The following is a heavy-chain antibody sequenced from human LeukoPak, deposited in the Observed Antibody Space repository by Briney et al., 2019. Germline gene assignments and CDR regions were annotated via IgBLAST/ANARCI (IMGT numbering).Heavy chain of an antibody. CDR1: GGTFSSYA. CDR2: IIPIFGTA. CDR3: ASEAIEYSSSSGGY. J-gene: IGHJ4*02. V-gene: IGHV1-69*05. D-gene: IGHD6-6*01. Sequence: SVKVSCKASGGTFSSYAISWVRQAPGQGLEWMGGIIPIFGTANYAQKFQGRVTITTDESTSTAYMELSSLRSEDTAVYYCASEAIEYSSSSGGYWGQGTLVTVSS.